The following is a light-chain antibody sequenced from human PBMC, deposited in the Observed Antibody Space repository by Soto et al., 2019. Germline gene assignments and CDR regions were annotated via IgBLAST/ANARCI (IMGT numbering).Light chain of an antibody. CDR3: QQSYSTTST. CDR1: QSISYY. CDR2: AAS. J-gene: IGKJ2*01. Sequence: DIQMTQSPSSLSASVGDRVTITCRASQSISYYLNSYQQTPGKAPKFLIYAASSLQSGFPSRFSGSGSGTDFTLTISSLQPEAFATSYCQQSYSTTSTFGQGTKLEI. V-gene: IGKV1-39*01.